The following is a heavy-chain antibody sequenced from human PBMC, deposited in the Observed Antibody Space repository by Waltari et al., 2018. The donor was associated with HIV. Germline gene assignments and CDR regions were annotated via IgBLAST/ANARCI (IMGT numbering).Heavy chain of an antibody. CDR2: MNPNSGNT. Sequence: QVQLVQSGAEVKKPGASVTVSCTASGYTFTRYDINWVRQATGQGLEWMGWMNPNSGNTGYTQKFQGRVTMTRNTSISTAYMELSSLRSEDTAVYYCARVYYYDSGSYRPFFEYWGQGTLVTVSS. CDR3: ARVYYYDSGSYRPFFEY. J-gene: IGHJ4*02. CDR1: GYTFTRYD. D-gene: IGHD3-10*01. V-gene: IGHV1-8*01.